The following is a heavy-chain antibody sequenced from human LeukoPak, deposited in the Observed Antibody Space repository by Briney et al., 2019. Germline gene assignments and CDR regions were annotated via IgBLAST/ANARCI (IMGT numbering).Heavy chain of an antibody. Sequence: SETLSLTCTVSGASIDGYYWSWIRQPAGQSPEWIARIHTSGTTNYYPAFKSRVIMSVDTSDKQFSLNVSSVTAADTAVYYCARMPPVRGVRNFYFYYYVDVWGRGTTVTVSS. V-gene: IGHV4-4*07. J-gene: IGHJ6*03. D-gene: IGHD3-10*01. CDR2: IHTSGTT. CDR3: ARMPPVRGVRNFYFYYYVDV. CDR1: GASIDGYY.